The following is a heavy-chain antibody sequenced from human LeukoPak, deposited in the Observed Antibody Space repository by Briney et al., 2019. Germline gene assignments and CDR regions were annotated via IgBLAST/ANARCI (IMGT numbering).Heavy chain of an antibody. CDR3: AGGGSYLRYYFDH. D-gene: IGHD1-26*01. J-gene: IGHJ4*02. CDR2: IYYSGST. Sequence: PSETLSLTCTVSGGSISNYYWSWIRQPPGKGLEGIGHIYYSGSTNYNPSLKSRVTISVDTSKNQFSLKLSSVTAADTAVYYCAGGGSYLRYYFDHWGQGTLVTVSS. CDR1: GGSISNYY. V-gene: IGHV4-59*08.